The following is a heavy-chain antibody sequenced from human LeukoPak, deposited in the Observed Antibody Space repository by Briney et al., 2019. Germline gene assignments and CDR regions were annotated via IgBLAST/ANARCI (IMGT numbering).Heavy chain of an antibody. CDR3: AKDLPGAVTTYLGWFGP. D-gene: IGHD4-17*01. Sequence: PGGSLRLYCAASGFTFSSYAMSWVRQAPGKGLEWVSMITSGGGSTYHADSVKGRFTISRDNSKNTLYLQMTSLRAEDTAVYYCAKDLPGAVTTYLGWFGPWGQGTLVTVSS. J-gene: IGHJ5*02. V-gene: IGHV3-23*01. CDR2: ITSGGGST. CDR1: GFTFSSYA.